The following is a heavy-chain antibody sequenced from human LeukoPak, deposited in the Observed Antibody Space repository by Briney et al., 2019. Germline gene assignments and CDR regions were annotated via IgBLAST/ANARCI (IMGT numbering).Heavy chain of an antibody. CDR3: ARSGGYYFDY. V-gene: IGHV4-31*03. Sequence: SETLSLTCTVSGGSISSGGYYWSWIRQHPGKGLEWIGYIYYSGSTYYNPSLKSRVTISVDTSKNQFSLKLSSVTAADTAVYDCARSGGYYFDYWGQGTLVTVSS. D-gene: IGHD3-10*01. CDR2: IYYSGST. CDR1: GGSISSGGYY. J-gene: IGHJ4*02.